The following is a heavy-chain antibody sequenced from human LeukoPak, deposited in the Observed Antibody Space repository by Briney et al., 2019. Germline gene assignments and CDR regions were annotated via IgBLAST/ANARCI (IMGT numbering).Heavy chain of an antibody. CDR3: ARGGSTDYGDFFDY. CDR2: ISYDGSNK. CDR1: GFTFSSYA. J-gene: IGHJ4*02. D-gene: IGHD4-17*01. V-gene: IGHV3-30*04. Sequence: GGSLRLSCAASGFTFSSYAMHWVRQAPGKGLEWVAVISYDGSNKYYADSVKGRFTISRDNSKNTLYLQMNSLRAEDTAVYYCARGGSTDYGDFFDYWGQGTLVTVSS.